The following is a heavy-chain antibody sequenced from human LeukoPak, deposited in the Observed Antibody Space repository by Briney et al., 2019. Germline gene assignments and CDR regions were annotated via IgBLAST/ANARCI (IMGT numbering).Heavy chain of an antibody. CDR3: ARFLETVEQYYGMDV. V-gene: IGHV4-59*01. CDR1: GGSINNYY. CDR2: IYYSGST. Sequence: KSSETLSLTCTVSGGSINNYYWTWIRQPPGKGLEWIGYIYYSGSTNYNPSLKSRVSISVDMSKNQFSLKLSSATAADTAVYFCARFLETVEQYYGMDVWGQGTTVTVS. D-gene: IGHD3-16*01. J-gene: IGHJ6*02.